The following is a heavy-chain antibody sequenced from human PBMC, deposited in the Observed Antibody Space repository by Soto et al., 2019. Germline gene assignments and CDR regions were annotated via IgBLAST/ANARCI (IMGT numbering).Heavy chain of an antibody. J-gene: IGHJ4*02. CDR2: ISTNGGST. D-gene: IGHD3-22*01. CDR3: VKGEYYYDSSGYYPFDY. CDR1: GFTFSSYA. Sequence: GGSLRLSCSASGFTFSSYAMHWVRQAPGKGLEYVSSISTNGGSTHYAVSVKGRFTISRDNSNNLQYLQMSSLRADDTAVYYCVKGEYYYDSSGYYPFDYWGQGTLVTVSS. V-gene: IGHV3-64D*06.